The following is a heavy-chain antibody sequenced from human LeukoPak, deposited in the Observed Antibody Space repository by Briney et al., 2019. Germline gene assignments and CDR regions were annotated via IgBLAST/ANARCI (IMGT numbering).Heavy chain of an antibody. Sequence: SETLSLTCTVSGGSISSSSYYWGWIRQPPGKGLECIGTIYYSGSTYHNPSLKSRVTISVDTSKHQFSLKLSSVTAADTAVYYCARHASLSIAAYFEYWGQGTLVTVSS. CDR1: GGSISSSSYY. V-gene: IGHV4-39*01. J-gene: IGHJ4*02. D-gene: IGHD6-6*01. CDR3: ARHASLSIAAYFEY. CDR2: IYYSGST.